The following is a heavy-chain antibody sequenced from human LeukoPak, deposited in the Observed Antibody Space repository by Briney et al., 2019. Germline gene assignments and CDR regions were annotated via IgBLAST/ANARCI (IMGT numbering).Heavy chain of an antibody. CDR3: ARGPTYYYGSGSYYRS. CDR2: IYYTGST. Sequence: PSETLSLTCTISGSSITSVSHYWGWIRQPPGKGLEWIGDIYYTGSTNYNPSLKSRVTISVDTSKNQFSLKLSSVTAADTAVYYCARGPTYYYGSGSYYRSWGQGTLVTVSS. V-gene: IGHV4-39*07. D-gene: IGHD3-10*01. J-gene: IGHJ5*02. CDR1: GSSITSVSHY.